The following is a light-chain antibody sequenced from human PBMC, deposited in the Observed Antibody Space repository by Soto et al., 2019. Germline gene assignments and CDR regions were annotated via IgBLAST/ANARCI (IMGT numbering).Light chain of an antibody. V-gene: IGLV2-8*01. J-gene: IGLJ2*01. CDR1: SSDVGGYNY. Sequence: QSVLTQPPSASGSPGQSLTISCTGTSSDVGGYNYVFWYQQHPGKAPKLMIYEVNKRPSGVPDRFSGSKSGNTASLTVSGLQAEDEADYYCSSYACSDIFVFGGGTKLTVL. CDR2: EVN. CDR3: SSYACSDIFV.